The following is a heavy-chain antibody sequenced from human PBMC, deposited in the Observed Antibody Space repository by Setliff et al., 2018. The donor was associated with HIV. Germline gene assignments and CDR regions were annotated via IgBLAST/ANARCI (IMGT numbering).Heavy chain of an antibody. CDR2: ISPSSDGN. Sequence: GGSLRLSCVASGFSFRSYSMNWVRQAPGKGLEWISYISPSSDGNDYADSMKGRYTISRDNSKNTVYLQVNSLRAEDTAVYYCARENYYVSGVYHLGAFDIWGQGTMVTVSS. D-gene: IGHD3-22*01. J-gene: IGHJ3*02. CDR3: ARENYYVSGVYHLGAFDI. V-gene: IGHV3-48*01. CDR1: GFSFRSYS.